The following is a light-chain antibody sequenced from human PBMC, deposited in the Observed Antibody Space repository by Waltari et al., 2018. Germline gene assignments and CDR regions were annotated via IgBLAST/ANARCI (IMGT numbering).Light chain of an antibody. CDR1: QSVSRA. J-gene: IGKJ1*01. Sequence: VLAQTQGTPSLSPEDRARLSCRASQSVSRALVWYQQKPGQAPRLLIYGVSNRATGIPDRFSGSGSGTDFSLTISRLEPEDVAVYYCQNYERLPATFGQGTRVEIK. CDR3: QNYERLPAT. CDR2: GVS. V-gene: IGKV3-20*01.